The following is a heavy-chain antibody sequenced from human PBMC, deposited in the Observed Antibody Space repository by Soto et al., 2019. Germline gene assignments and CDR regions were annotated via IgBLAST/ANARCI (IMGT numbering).Heavy chain of an antibody. J-gene: IGHJ6*02. D-gene: IGHD3-9*01. CDR3: AWGYFAWLVGYGDEYYYDYGMDV. V-gene: IGHV1-69*01. Sequence: VQLVQSGAEVKKPGSSVKVSCKASGGTFSSYAISWVRQAPGQGLEWMGVIIPIFGTANYAQKFQGRVTITADESTCTAYMELSSLRSEDTAVYYCAWGYFAWLVGYGDEYYYDYGMDVWGQGTTVTVSS. CDR1: GGTFSSYA. CDR2: IIPIFGTA.